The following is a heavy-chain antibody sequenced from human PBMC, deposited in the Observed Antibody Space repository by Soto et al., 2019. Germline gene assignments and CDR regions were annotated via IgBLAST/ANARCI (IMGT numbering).Heavy chain of an antibody. D-gene: IGHD6-19*01. V-gene: IGHV3-30*18. Sequence: LRLSCSASGFTFSRYGMHWVRQAPGKCLEWVAIISYDGSNKYSADSVEGRFSISRDNSKNTLYLQMNSLSAEDTAVYYCAKGHNSAWYATLEYWGQGTPVTVSS. CDR1: GFTFSRYG. CDR2: ISYDGSNK. J-gene: IGHJ4*02. CDR3: AKGHNSAWYATLEY.